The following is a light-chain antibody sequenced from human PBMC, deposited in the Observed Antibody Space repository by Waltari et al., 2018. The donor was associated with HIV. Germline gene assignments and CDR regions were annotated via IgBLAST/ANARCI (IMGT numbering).Light chain of an antibody. J-gene: IGLJ1*01. CDR3: CSYAGGNTYV. CDR2: EGT. Sequence: QSALTQPASGSGSPGQSITIPCTGTSSNVGRYDLVSWHQQYPGKAPKLMIYEGTNRPSGVSTRFSGSKSGNTASLTISGLQAEDEADYYCCSYAGGNTYVFGTGTQVTVL. V-gene: IGLV2-23*01. CDR1: SSNVGRYDL.